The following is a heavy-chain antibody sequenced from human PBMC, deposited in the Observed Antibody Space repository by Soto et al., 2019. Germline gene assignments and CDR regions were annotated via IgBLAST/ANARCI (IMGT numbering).Heavy chain of an antibody. CDR1: GGSISSSNW. J-gene: IGHJ4*02. CDR3: ARVAVAGTRFDY. CDR2: IYHSGST. V-gene: IGHV4-4*02. Sequence: PSETLSLTCAVSGGSISSSNWWSWVRQPPGKGLEWIGEIYHSGSTNYNPSLKSRDTISVNKSKNQFSLKLSSVTAAVMAVYYCARVAVAGTRFDYWGQGTLVTVSS. D-gene: IGHD6-19*01.